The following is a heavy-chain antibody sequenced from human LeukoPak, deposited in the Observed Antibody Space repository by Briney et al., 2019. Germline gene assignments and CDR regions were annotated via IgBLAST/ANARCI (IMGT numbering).Heavy chain of an antibody. D-gene: IGHD4-17*01. CDR3: ATDPPKSTVTTIWDDAFDI. J-gene: IGHJ3*02. CDR2: FDPEDGET. V-gene: IGHV1-24*01. CDR1: GYTLTELS. Sequence: GASVKVSCKVSGYTLTELSMHWVRQAPGKGLEWMGGFDPEDGETIYAQKFQGRVTMTEDTSTDTAYMELSSLRSEDTAVYYCATDPPKSTVTTIWDDAFDIWGQGTMVTVSS.